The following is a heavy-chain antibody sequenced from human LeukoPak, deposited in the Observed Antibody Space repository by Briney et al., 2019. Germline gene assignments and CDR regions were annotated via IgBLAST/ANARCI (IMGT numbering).Heavy chain of an antibody. J-gene: IGHJ4*02. V-gene: IGHV4-39*01. Sequence: SETLSLTCTFSGGSISNSNYYWGWVRQPPGKGLEWIGTIYYNGATQYNPSLKSRVAISVDTSTNQFSLRLSSVTATDAAMYYCAKELRIPALADTGDYWGQGTPVTVSS. CDR2: IYYNGAT. CDR3: AKELRIPALADTGDY. D-gene: IGHD6-19*01. CDR1: GGSISNSNYY.